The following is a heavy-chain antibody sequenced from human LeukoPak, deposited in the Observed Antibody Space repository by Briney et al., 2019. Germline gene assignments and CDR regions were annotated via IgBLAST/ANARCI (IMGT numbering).Heavy chain of an antibody. CDR3: ARGPDYGDFGFDP. D-gene: IGHD4-17*01. CDR2: IYYSGST. J-gene: IGHJ5*02. Sequence: DPSETLSLTCTVSGGSISSYYWSWIRQPPGKGLEWIGYIYYSGSTNYNPSLKSRVTISVDTSKNQFSLKLSSVTAADTAVYYCARGPDYGDFGFDPWGQETLVTVSS. CDR1: GGSISSYY. V-gene: IGHV4-59*01.